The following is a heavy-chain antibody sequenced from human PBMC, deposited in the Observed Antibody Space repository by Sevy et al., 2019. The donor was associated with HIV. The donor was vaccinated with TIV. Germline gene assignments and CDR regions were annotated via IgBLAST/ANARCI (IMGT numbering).Heavy chain of an antibody. J-gene: IGHJ4*02. V-gene: IGHV3-53*01. CDR3: ATRIAVAGALDY. CDR2: IYSGGST. Sequence: GGSLRLYCAASGFTVSSNYMSWVRQTPGKGLECVSVIYSGGSTYYAESVKGRFTISRDNSKNTLYLQMNCLSAEDTAVYYCATRIAVAGALDYWGQGILVTVSS. D-gene: IGHD6-19*01. CDR1: GFTVSSNY.